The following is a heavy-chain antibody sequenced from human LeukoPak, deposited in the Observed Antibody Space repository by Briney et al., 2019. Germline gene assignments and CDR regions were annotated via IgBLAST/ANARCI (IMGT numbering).Heavy chain of an antibody. Sequence: PGGSLRLSCAASGFTFSSYEMNWVRQAPGKGLEWVSYISSSGGTIYYADSVKGRFTISRDNAKNSLYLQMNSLRAEDTAVYYCASSGYSYGYVGWFDPWGRGTLVTVSS. CDR1: GFTFSSYE. CDR3: ASSGYSYGYVGWFDP. V-gene: IGHV3-48*03. D-gene: IGHD5-18*01. CDR2: ISSSGGTI. J-gene: IGHJ5*02.